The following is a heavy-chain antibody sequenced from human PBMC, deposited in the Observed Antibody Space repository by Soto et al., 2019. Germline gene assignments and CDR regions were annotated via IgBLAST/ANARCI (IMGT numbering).Heavy chain of an antibody. V-gene: IGHV3-30*03. Sequence: QVQLVESGGGVVQPGRSLRLSCAASGLTFRNYGMHWVRQAPGKGLEWVAVISYDGSNKYYADSVKGRFTISRYNSKNTLYLKMTSLGVEDPAVYYCVSPRQDSTGWYYFDYCGQGTLVTVSS. D-gene: IGHD6-19*01. J-gene: IGHJ4*02. CDR2: ISYDGSNK. CDR1: GLTFRNYG. CDR3: VSPRQDSTGWYYFDY.